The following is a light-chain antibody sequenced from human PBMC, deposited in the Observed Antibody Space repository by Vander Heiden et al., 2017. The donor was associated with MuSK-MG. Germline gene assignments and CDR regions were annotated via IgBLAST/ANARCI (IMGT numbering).Light chain of an antibody. J-gene: IGLJ2*01. Sequence: QSVLTQPPSVSAAPGPKVTIPCSGSDSNIGNNYVSCYRQFPGTAPKLLIFDNDKRPSGIPDRFSGSKSGTSATLGITELQTADEADYYCETWDSSLSAVLFGGGTKLTVL. V-gene: IGLV1-51*01. CDR1: DSNIGNNY. CDR2: DND. CDR3: ETWDSSLSAVL.